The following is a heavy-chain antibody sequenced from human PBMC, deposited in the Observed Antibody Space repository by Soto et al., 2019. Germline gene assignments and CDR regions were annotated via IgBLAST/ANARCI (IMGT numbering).Heavy chain of an antibody. V-gene: IGHV3-23*01. J-gene: IGHJ6*02. CDR2: ISGAGGTT. D-gene: IGHD3-22*01. Sequence: PGESLRLSCTASGFTFSNYAMNWVRQAPGKGLEWVSVISGAGGTTYYADSVKGRFTISRDNSKNTLYLQMNSLRVEDTAVYHCAKVISMIVVDDMDVWGQGTTVTVSS. CDR3: AKVISMIVVDDMDV. CDR1: GFTFSNYA.